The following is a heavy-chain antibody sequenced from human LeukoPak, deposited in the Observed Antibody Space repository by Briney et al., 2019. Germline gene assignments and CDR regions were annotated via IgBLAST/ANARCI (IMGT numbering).Heavy chain of an antibody. CDR1: GGSINSNGYY. Sequence: PSETLSLTCTVSGGSINSNGYYWSWIRQPPGKGLEWIGYIYYSGSTNYNPSLKSRVTISVDTSKNQFSLKLSSVTAADTAVYYCAREGSGWPWGQGTLVTVSS. D-gene: IGHD6-19*01. CDR3: AREGSGWP. J-gene: IGHJ5*02. V-gene: IGHV4-61*08. CDR2: IYYSGST.